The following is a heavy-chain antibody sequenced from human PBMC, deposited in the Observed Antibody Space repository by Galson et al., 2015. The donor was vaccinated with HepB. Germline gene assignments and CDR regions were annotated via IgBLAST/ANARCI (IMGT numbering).Heavy chain of an antibody. V-gene: IGHV3-23*01. Sequence: LRLSCAASGFTFSSYAMSWVRQAPGKGLEWVSGISGSGGSTYYADSVKGRFTISRDNSKNTLYLQMNSLRAEDTAVYYCAKEGGIVGTAAFDYWGQGTLVTVSS. J-gene: IGHJ4*02. D-gene: IGHD1-26*01. CDR1: GFTFSSYA. CDR3: AKEGGIVGTAAFDY. CDR2: ISGSGGST.